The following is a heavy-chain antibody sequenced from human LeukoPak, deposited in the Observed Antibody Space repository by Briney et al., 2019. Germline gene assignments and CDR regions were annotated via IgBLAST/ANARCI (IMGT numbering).Heavy chain of an antibody. CDR2: IYYSGST. V-gene: IGHV4-30-4*01. Sequence: SETLSLTCTVSGGSISSGDYYWSWIRQPPGKGLEWIGYIYYSGSTYYNPSLKSRVTISVDTSKNQFSLKLTSVTAADTAVYYCARLIFVLVPAATIWDWGQGTLVTVSS. J-gene: IGHJ4*02. CDR3: ARLIFVLVPAATIWD. CDR1: GGSISSGDYY. D-gene: IGHD2-2*01.